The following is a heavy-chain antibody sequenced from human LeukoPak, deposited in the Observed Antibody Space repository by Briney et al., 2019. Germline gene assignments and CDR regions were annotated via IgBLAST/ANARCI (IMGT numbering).Heavy chain of an antibody. CDR3: ARDNYLVGYSYGTYYYYMDV. V-gene: IGHV1-8*03. Sequence: ASVKVSCKASGYTFTSYDINWVRQATGQGLEWMGWMNPNRGNTGYAQKFQGRVTITRNTSISTAYMELSSLRSEDTAVYYCARDNYLVGYSYGTYYYYMDVWGKGTTVTVSS. CDR2: MNPNRGNT. CDR1: GYTFTSYD. J-gene: IGHJ6*03. D-gene: IGHD5-18*01.